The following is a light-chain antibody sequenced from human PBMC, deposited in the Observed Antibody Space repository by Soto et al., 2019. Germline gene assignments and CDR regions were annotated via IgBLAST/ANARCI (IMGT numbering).Light chain of an antibody. CDR2: RAS. V-gene: IGKV3-15*01. J-gene: IGKJ1*01. CDR1: QTIYSN. CDR3: QQYQNSWT. Sequence: IQMTQSPATLSVSPGERATLSCRASQTIYSNVAWYQQRPGQAPRLLIYRASARAIGIPARFSGSGSGTEFTLTIGSLQSGHYAVYYGQQYQNSWTCGQGTKV.